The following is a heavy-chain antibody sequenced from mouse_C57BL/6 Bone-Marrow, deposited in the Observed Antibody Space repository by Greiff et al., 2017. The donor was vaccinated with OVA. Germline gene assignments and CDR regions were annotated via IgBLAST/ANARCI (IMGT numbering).Heavy chain of an antibody. Sequence: EVKLVESGGGLVQPGGSMKLSCVASGFTFSNYWMNWVRQSPEKGLEWVAQIRLKSDNYATHYAESVKGRFTISRDDSKSSVYLQMNNLRAEDTGIYYCTDDYGHYFDYWGQGTTLTVSS. D-gene: IGHD1-2*01. CDR2: IRLKSDNYAT. CDR1: GFTFSNYW. J-gene: IGHJ2*01. V-gene: IGHV6-3*01. CDR3: TDDYGHYFDY.